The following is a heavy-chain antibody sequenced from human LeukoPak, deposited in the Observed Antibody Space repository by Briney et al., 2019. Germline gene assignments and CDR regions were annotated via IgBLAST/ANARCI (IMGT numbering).Heavy chain of an antibody. D-gene: IGHD3-16*01. V-gene: IGHV2-5*02. CDR2: IYWDDGK. J-gene: IGHJ4*02. Sequence: ESGPTLVNPTQTLTLTCTFSGFSLRTNGAAVGWICQPPGKALEWLALIYWDDGKRYSPSLESRLTITKDTSKNQVVLTMTNTDPVDTATYYCVRAFLPNSYGCHSWGRGTLVTVSS. CDR1: GFSLRTNGAA. CDR3: VRAFLPNSYGCHS.